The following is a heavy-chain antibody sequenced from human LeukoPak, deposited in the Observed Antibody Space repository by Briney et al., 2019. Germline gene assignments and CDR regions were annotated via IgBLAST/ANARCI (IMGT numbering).Heavy chain of an antibody. CDR3: ARGPYNWNPYYFDY. D-gene: IGHD1-20*01. V-gene: IGHV1-8*03. CDR1: GYTFTSYD. J-gene: IGHJ4*02. Sequence: GSVKVSCKASGYTFTSYDINWVRQATGQGLEWMGWMNPNSGNTGYAQKFQGRVTITRNTSISTAYMELSSLRSEDTAVYYCARGPYNWNPYYFDYWGQGTLVTVSS. CDR2: MNPNSGNT.